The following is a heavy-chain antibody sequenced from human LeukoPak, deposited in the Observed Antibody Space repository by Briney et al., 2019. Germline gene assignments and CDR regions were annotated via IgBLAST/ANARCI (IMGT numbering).Heavy chain of an antibody. CDR3: ARDHSNWNYAPDF. J-gene: IGHJ4*02. V-gene: IGHV1-18*01. D-gene: IGHD1-7*01. CDR1: GYTFTRYG. CDR2: ISASNGNT. Sequence: GASVKVSCKASGYTFTRYGISWVGQAPGQGLQWLGWISASNGNTNYAQKFRDRVTMSTDTSTGTAYLDVRSLTSDDTAVYYCARDHSNWNYAPDFWGQGTLVIVSS.